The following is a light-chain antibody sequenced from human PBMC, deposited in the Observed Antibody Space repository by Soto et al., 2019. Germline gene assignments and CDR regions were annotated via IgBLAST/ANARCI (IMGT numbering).Light chain of an antibody. CDR3: QHYNSYSEA. CDR2: KAS. J-gene: IGKJ1*01. CDR1: QTISSW. Sequence: DIQMTQSPSTLPASVGDTVPITCRASQTISSWLAWYQQKPGKAPKLLIYKASTLKSGVPSRFSGSGSGTEFTLTISSLQPDDFATYYCQHYNSYSEAFGQGTKVDI. V-gene: IGKV1-5*03.